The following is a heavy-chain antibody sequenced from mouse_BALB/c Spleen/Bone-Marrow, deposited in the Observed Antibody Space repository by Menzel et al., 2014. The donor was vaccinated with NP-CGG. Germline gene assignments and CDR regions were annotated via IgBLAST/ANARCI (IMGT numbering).Heavy chain of an antibody. CDR1: GYTFTSSW. Sequence: VQLQQSGSVLVRPGASVKLSRKASGYTFTSSWMHWAKQRPGQGLEWIGEIHPNSGNTNYNEKFKGKATPTVDTSSSTAYVDLSSLKSEDSAVCYCARELGRGYYLDYWGQGTTRTVSS. V-gene: IGHV1S130*01. D-gene: IGHD4-1*01. CDR2: IHPNSGNT. CDR3: ARELGRGYYLDY. J-gene: IGHJ2*01.